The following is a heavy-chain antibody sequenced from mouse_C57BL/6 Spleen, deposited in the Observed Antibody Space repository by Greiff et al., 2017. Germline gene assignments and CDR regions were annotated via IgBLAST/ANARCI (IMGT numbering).Heavy chain of an antibody. Sequence: VQLQQPGAELVRPGSSVKLSCKASGYTFTSYWMHWVKQRPIQGLEWIGNIDPSDSETHYNQKFKDKATLTVDKSSSTAYMQRSSLTSEDSAVYYCAREGDGYDAMDYWGQGTSVTVSS. CDR2: IDPSDSET. J-gene: IGHJ4*01. V-gene: IGHV1-52*01. CDR1: GYTFTSYW. CDR3: AREGDGYDAMDY. D-gene: IGHD2-3*01.